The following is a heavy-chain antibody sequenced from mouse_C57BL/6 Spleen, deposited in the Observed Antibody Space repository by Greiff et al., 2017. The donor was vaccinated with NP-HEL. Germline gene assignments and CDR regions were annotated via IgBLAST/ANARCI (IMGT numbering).Heavy chain of an antibody. V-gene: IGHV1-4*01. D-gene: IGHD1-1*01. Sequence: VQLVESGAELARPGASVKMSCKASGYTFTSYTMHWVKQRPGQGLEWIGYINPSSGYTKYNQKFKDKATLTADKSSSTAYMQLSSLTSEDSAVYYCANYGSSYVGYYAMDYWGQGTSVTVSS. J-gene: IGHJ4*01. CDR1: GYTFTSYT. CDR2: INPSSGYT. CDR3: ANYGSSYVGYYAMDY.